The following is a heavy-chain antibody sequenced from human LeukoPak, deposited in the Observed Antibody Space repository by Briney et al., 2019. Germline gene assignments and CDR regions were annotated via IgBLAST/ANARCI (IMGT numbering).Heavy chain of an antibody. CDR2: IYYSGST. D-gene: IGHD3-9*01. V-gene: IGHV4-59*01. Sequence: KTSETLSLTCAVSGGSISSYYWSWIRQSPGKGLEWIGYIYYSGSTYYNPSLTSRVTISVDTSKNQFSLKLSSVTAADTAVYYCARDLSYYDILTHSPYYYGMDVWGQGTTVTVSS. CDR3: ARDLSYYDILTHSPYYYGMDV. CDR1: GGSISSYY. J-gene: IGHJ6*02.